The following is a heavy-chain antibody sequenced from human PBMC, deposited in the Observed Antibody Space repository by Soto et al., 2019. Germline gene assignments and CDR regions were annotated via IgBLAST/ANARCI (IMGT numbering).Heavy chain of an antibody. Sequence: QVQLQESGPGLVKPSETLSLTCIVSGGSISDYHWSWIRQSAGKGLEWIGRLYSSGSDNTNYNPSLKSRVTILADTSKNQVSLKMTSVTAADSAVYYCVRESGGGGYCSGGSCYGMDVWGQGTTVTVSS. D-gene: IGHD2-15*01. J-gene: IGHJ6*02. CDR3: VRESGGGGYCSGGSCYGMDV. V-gene: IGHV4-4*07. CDR2: LYSSGSDNT. CDR1: GGSISDYH.